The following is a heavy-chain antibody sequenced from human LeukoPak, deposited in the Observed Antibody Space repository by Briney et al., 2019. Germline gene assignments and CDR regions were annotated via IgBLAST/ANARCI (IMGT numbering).Heavy chain of an antibody. CDR3: ARDYEESFPYYFDY. J-gene: IGHJ4*02. CDR2: INTNTGNP. CDR1: GYTFTSYA. D-gene: IGHD3-16*01. Sequence: ASVKVSCKASGYTFTSYAMNWVRQAPGQGLEWMGWINTNTGNPTYAQGFTGRFVFSLDTSVSTAYLQISSLKAEDTAVYYCARDYEESFPYYFDYWGRGTLVTVSS. V-gene: IGHV7-4-1*02.